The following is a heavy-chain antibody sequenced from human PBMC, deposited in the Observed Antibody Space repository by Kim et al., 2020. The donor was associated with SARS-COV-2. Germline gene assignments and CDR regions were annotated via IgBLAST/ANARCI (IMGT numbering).Heavy chain of an antibody. J-gene: IGHJ4*02. Sequence: DSEKGRFTNSRDTAKNSLYLKMNSLGDEDTAVYYCARDGALYSSSYYFDYWGQGTLVTVSS. CDR3: ARDGALYSSSYYFDY. D-gene: IGHD6-6*01. V-gene: IGHV3-48*02.